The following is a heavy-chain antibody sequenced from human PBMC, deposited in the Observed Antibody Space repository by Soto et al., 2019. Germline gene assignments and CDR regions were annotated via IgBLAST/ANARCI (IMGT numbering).Heavy chain of an antibody. CDR1: GGSFSGYY. V-gene: IGHV4-34*01. CDR3: ARAPLYSSGWYYYYGMDV. J-gene: IGHJ6*02. CDR2: INHSGST. D-gene: IGHD6-19*01. Sequence: PXETLSLTCAVYGGSFSGYYWSWIRQPPGKGLEWIGEINHSGSTNYNPSLKSRVTISVDTSKNQFSLKLSSVTAADTAVYYCARAPLYSSGWYYYYGMDVWGQGTTVTVSS.